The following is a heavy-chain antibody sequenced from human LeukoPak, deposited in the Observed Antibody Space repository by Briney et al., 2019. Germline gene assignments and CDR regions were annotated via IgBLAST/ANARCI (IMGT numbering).Heavy chain of an antibody. CDR2: IKQDGSEK. J-gene: IGHJ3*02. V-gene: IGHV3-7*01. CDR1: GFTLSSYW. D-gene: IGHD2-21*02. CDR3: ARDRGPTDRGAFDI. Sequence: PGGSLRLSCAASGFTLSSYWMSWVRQAPGKGLEWVANIKQDGSEKYYVDSVKGRFTISRDNAKNSLYLQMNSLRAEDTAVYYCARDRGPTDRGAFDIWGQGTMVTVSS.